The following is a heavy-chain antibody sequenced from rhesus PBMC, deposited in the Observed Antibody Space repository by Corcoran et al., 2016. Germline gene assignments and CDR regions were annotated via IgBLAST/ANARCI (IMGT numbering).Heavy chain of an antibody. Sequence: QVQLQESGPGLVKPSETLSPTCAVSGGLIRSSTVSTGCRQPPGEGLEWIGYISGSSGTTYYNPSLRSRVTISTDTSKNQFSLKLSSVTAADTAVYYCARRIGNRNFDYWGQGVLVTVSS. D-gene: IGHD4-35*01. V-gene: IGHV4-65*01. CDR2: ISGSSGTT. J-gene: IGHJ4*01. CDR3: ARRIGNRNFDY. CDR1: GGLIRSSTV.